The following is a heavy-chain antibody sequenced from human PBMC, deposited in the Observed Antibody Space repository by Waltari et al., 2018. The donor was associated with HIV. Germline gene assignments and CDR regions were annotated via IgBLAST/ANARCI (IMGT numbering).Heavy chain of an antibody. CDR1: GASFSGYY. J-gene: IGHJ4*02. CDR2: INHRGST. D-gene: IGHD2-2*01. V-gene: IGHV4-34*01. CDR3: ARGSIVLVPAATNYFDY. Sequence: QVQLQQWGAGLLQPSETMYLTCAVYGASFSGYYWTWIRQPPGKGLEWIGEINHRGSTNYNPSLKSRVTISVDTSKNQFSLKLSSVTAADTAVYYCARGSIVLVPAATNYFDYWGQGTLVTVSS.